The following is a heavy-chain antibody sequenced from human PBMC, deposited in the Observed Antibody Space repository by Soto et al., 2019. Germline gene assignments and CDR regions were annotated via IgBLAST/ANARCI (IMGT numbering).Heavy chain of an antibody. Sequence: DSVKVSCKASGYTFTNYAIHWVRQAPGQRLEWMGWINAGNGYTKYSQRFQDRVTITRDTSASTAYMELSSLRSEDTAVYYCARDGAVAGNIHFAYWGQGNLV. CDR1: GYTFTNYA. J-gene: IGHJ4*02. D-gene: IGHD6-19*01. V-gene: IGHV1-3*01. CDR3: ARDGAVAGNIHFAY. CDR2: INAGNGYT.